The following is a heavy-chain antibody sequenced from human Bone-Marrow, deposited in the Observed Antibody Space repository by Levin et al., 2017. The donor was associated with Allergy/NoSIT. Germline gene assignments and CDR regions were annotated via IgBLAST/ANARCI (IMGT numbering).Heavy chain of an antibody. V-gene: IGHV4-30-4*01. Sequence: SQILSLTCTVSGASISSTDYYWSWIRQPPGKGLEWIGYIYSSGNTHYNPSLKSRVTMSLDASKNQISLKLNSVTAADTAVYYCARDRDYYDSSGYDIVYYGMDVWGQGTTVTVSS. D-gene: IGHD3-22*01. J-gene: IGHJ6*02. CDR3: ARDRDYYDSSGYDIVYYGMDV. CDR2: IYSSGNT. CDR1: GASISSTDYY.